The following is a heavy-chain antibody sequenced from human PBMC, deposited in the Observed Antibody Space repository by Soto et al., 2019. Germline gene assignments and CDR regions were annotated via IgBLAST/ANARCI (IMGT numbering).Heavy chain of an antibody. CDR2: IGGSSETR. Sequence: EMQLLESGGGLVQPGGSLRLSCEASGFTFSSYAMSWVRQAPGKGLECVSGIGGSSETRYYADSVKGRFTISRDNSKNTLFLQMTSLRADDTAVYYCAKDLVFGANYFYYMDVWGRGSTVTVS. D-gene: IGHD3-16*01. J-gene: IGHJ6*03. CDR3: AKDLVFGANYFYYMDV. V-gene: IGHV3-23*01. CDR1: GFTFSSYA.